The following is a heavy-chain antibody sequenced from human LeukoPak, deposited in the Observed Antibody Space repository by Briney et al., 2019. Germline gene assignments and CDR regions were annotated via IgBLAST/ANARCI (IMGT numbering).Heavy chain of an antibody. CDR2: IYTSGST. V-gene: IGHV4-61*02. Sequence: SQTLSLTCTVSGGSISSGSYYWSWIRQPAGKGLEWIGSIYTSGSTNYNPSLKSRVTISVDTSKNQFSLKLSSVTAADTAVYYCARGLREQWLVNGPFDYWGQGTLVTVSS. J-gene: IGHJ4*02. CDR1: GGSISSGSYY. D-gene: IGHD6-19*01. CDR3: ARGLREQWLVNGPFDY.